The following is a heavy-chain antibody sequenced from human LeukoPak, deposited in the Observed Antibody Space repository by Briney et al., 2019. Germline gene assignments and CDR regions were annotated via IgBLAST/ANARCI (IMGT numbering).Heavy chain of an antibody. CDR2: INHSGST. J-gene: IGHJ4*02. Sequence: SETLSLTCAVYGGSFSGYYWSWIRQPPGKGLEWIGDINHSGSTNYNPSLKSRVTISVDTSKNRFSLKLSSVTAADTAVYYCARISWAGYSYGYAYYFDYWGQGTLVTVSS. CDR3: ARISWAGYSYGYAYYFDY. V-gene: IGHV4-34*01. CDR1: GGSFSGYY. D-gene: IGHD5-18*01.